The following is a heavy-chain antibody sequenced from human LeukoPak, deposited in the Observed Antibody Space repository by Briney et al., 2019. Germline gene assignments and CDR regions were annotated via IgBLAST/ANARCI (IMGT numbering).Heavy chain of an antibody. V-gene: IGHV1-46*01. CDR2: INPSGGST. D-gene: IGHD5-24*01. CDR1: GYTFTSYY. Sequence: ASVKVSCKEPGYTFTSYYMHGVRQAPGQGLEWMGIINPSGGSTSYAQKFQGRVTMTRDTSTSTVYMELSSLRSEDTAVYYCARAMADDAFDIWGQGTMVTVSS. J-gene: IGHJ3*02. CDR3: ARAMADDAFDI.